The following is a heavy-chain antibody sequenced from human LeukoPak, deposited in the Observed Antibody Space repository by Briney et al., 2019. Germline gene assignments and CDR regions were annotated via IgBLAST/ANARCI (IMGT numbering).Heavy chain of an antibody. V-gene: IGHV3-15*01. J-gene: IGHJ5*02. CDR3: TTAHSSSWYWFDP. Sequence: TSGGPLRLSCAASGFTFSNAWMIWVPQAPGKALEWVGRIKSKTDGGTTDYAARVKGRFTISRDESKNTLYLQMNSLKTEDTAVYYCTTAHSSSWYWFDPWGQGTLVTVSS. D-gene: IGHD6-13*01. CDR1: GFTFSNAW. CDR2: IKSKTDGGTT.